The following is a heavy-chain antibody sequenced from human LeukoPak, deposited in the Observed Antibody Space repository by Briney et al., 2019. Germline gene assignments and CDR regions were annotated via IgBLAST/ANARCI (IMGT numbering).Heavy chain of an antibody. V-gene: IGHV4-34*01. CDR1: DGSFTDYN. D-gene: IGHD3-22*01. J-gene: IGHJ4*02. CDR2: INHSGST. Sequence: SETLSLTCAVYDGSFTDYNWSWIRQPPGKGLEWIGEINHSGSTNYNPSLKSRVTISVDTSKNQFSLKLSSVTAADTAVYYCARTSNSSGYYRAGYYFDYWGQGTLVTVSS. CDR3: ARTSNSSGYYRAGYYFDY.